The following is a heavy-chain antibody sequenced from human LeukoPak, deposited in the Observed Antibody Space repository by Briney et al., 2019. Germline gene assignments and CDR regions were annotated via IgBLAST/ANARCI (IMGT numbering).Heavy chain of an antibody. V-gene: IGHV4-34*01. CDR2: ISHSGSS. J-gene: IGHJ3*02. CDR1: GGSFSGYY. CDR3: ARYGSGRFFDI. D-gene: IGHD3-10*01. Sequence: SETLSLTCAVYGGSFSGYYWSWIRQPPGKGLEWIGEISHSGSSNYNPSLKSRVTISVDTSKNQFSLKLSSVTAADTAVYYCARYGSGRFFDIWGQGTMVTVSS.